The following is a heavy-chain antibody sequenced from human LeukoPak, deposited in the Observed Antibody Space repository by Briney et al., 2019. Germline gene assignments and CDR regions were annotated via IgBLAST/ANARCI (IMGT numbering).Heavy chain of an antibody. CDR2: ISAYNGNT. Sequence: GASVKVSCKASGYTFTSYGISWVRQAPGQGLEWMGWISAYNGNTNYAQKLQGRVTMTTDTSTSTAYMELRSLRSDDTAVYYCARYYGDYEYYYYYMDVWGKGTTVTVSS. CDR1: GYTFTSYG. J-gene: IGHJ6*03. V-gene: IGHV1-18*01. CDR3: ARYYGDYEYYYYYMDV. D-gene: IGHD4-17*01.